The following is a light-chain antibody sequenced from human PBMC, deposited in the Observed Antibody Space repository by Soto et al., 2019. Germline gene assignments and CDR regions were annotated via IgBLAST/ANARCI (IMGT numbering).Light chain of an antibody. V-gene: IGKV1-5*01. J-gene: IGKJ1*01. CDR1: QSISSW. Sequence: DIHLTQSPSFLSASVGDRVTITCRASQSISSWLAWYQQKPGKAPKLLIYDASSLESGVPSRFSGSGSGTEFTLTISSLQPDDFATYYCQQYNSYSSWTFGQGTKVDIK. CDR2: DAS. CDR3: QQYNSYSSWT.